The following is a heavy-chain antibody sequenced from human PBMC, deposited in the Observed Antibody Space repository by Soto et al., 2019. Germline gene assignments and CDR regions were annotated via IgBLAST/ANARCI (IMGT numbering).Heavy chain of an antibody. Sequence: TSETLSLTCTVSGGSISSYYWSWIRQPPGKGLEWIGYIYYSGSTNYNPSLKSRVTISVDTSKNQFSLKLSSVTAADTAVYYCARDVSEGEQLWKWHYFDYWGQGTLVTVSS. V-gene: IGHV4-59*01. D-gene: IGHD5-18*01. CDR3: ARDVSEGEQLWKWHYFDY. CDR1: GGSISSYY. J-gene: IGHJ4*02. CDR2: IYYSGST.